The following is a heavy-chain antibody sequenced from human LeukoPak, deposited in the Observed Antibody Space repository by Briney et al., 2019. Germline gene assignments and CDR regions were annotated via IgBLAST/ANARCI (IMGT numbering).Heavy chain of an antibody. CDR3: AGGLSSLNEIDY. V-gene: IGHV3-30*04. CDR1: GFTFSSYA. CDR2: ISYDGSNK. Sequence: PGGSLRLSCAASGFTFSSYAMHWVRQAPGKGLEWVAVISYDGSNKYYADSVKGRFTISRDNSKNTLYLQMNSLRAEDTAVYYCAGGLSSLNEIDYWGQGTLVTVSS. D-gene: IGHD6-13*01. J-gene: IGHJ4*02.